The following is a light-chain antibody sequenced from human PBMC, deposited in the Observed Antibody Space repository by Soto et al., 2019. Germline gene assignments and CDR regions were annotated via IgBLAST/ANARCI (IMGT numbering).Light chain of an antibody. V-gene: IGKV2-28*01. J-gene: IGKJ3*01. CDR3: MQALQTPMVT. Sequence: DIVMTQSPLSLPVTPGEPASISCRSSQSLLHSNGYNYLDWYLQKPGQSPQLLIYLGSNQASGVPDRFSGSGSGTDFTLKISRVEAEDVGVYYCMQALQTPMVTFGPGTKVDIK. CDR1: QSLLHSNGYNY. CDR2: LGS.